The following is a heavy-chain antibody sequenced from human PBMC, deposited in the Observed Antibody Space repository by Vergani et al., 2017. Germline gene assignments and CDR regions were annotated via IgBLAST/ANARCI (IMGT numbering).Heavy chain of an antibody. Sequence: QLQLQESGPGLVKPSETLSLTCTVSGGSISSSSYYWGWIRQPPGKGLEWIGSIYYSGSTYYNPSLKSRVTISVDTSKNQFSLKLSSVTAADTAVYYCATEQDYYDSSVYLFDYWGQGTLVTVSS. D-gene: IGHD3-22*01. J-gene: IGHJ4*02. V-gene: IGHV4-39*07. CDR2: IYYSGST. CDR3: ATEQDYYDSSVYLFDY. CDR1: GGSISSSSYY.